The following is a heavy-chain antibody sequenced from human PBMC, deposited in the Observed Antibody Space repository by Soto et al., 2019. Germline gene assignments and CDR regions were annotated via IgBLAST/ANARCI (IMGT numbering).Heavy chain of an antibody. CDR2: IIPIFGTA. CDR1: GGTFSSYA. Sequence: SVKVSCKASGGTFSSYAISWVRQAPGQGLEWMGGIIPIFGTANYAQKFQGRVTITADGSTSTAYMELSSLRSEDTAVYYCARDLSPKIFGLVIIRGDAFDIWGQGTMVTVSS. V-gene: IGHV1-69*13. CDR3: ARDLSPKIFGLVIIRGDAFDI. D-gene: IGHD3-3*01. J-gene: IGHJ3*02.